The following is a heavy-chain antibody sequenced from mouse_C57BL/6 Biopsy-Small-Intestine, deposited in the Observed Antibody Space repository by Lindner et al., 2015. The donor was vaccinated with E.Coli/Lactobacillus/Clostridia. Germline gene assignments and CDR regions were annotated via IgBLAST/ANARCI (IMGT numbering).Heavy chain of an antibody. CDR1: GYSITSGYD. Sequence: VQLQESGPGMVKPSQSLSLTCTVTGYSITSGYDWHWIRHFPGNKLDWMGYISFSGNTNYNPSLKSRISITHDTSNNHFFLKLSSVTTADTATYFCVRGYYGSTYGYFFDSWGQGTTLTVSS. V-gene: IGHV3-1*01. J-gene: IGHJ2*01. D-gene: IGHD1-1*01. CDR2: ISFSGNT. CDR3: VRGYYGSTYGYFFDS.